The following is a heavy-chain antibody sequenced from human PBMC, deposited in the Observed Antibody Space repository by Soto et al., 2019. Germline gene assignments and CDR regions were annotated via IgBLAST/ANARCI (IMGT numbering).Heavy chain of an antibody. CDR3: ARDLIRYQYNWFDP. V-gene: IGHV4-61*01. CDR1: GGSVSSGSYY. CDR2: IYYSGST. D-gene: IGHD2-2*01. J-gene: IGHJ5*02. Sequence: SETLSLTCTVSGGSVSSGSYYWSWIRQPPWKGLEWIGYIYYSGSTNYNPSLKSRVTISVDTSKNQFSLKLSSVTAADTAVYYCARDLIRYQYNWFDPWGQGTLVTVSS.